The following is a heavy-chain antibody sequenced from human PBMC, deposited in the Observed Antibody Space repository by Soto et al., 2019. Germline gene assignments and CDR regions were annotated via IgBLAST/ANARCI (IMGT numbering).Heavy chain of an antibody. V-gene: IGHV1-18*01. CDR3: ARRNNAFHI. J-gene: IGHJ3*02. CDR2: ISVDSGNT. CDR1: GYKFSSYA. Sequence: QGQLVQSGAEVKKPGASVKVSCKASGYKFSSYAIIWVRQAPGQGLEWLGWISVDSGNTKYVQSLQDRVSMTTETSTSTAHMELPSLRSEDTAVYYCARRNNAFHIWGQGTMVTVSS. D-gene: IGHD4-4*01.